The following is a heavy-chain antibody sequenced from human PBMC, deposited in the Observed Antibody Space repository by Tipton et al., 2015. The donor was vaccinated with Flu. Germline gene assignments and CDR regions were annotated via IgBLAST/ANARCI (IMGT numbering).Heavy chain of an antibody. D-gene: IGHD6-6*01. J-gene: IGHJ6*03. CDR1: GDSVSSNSAA. Sequence: PGLVKPSQTPSLTCAISGDSVSSNSAAWNWIRQSPSRGLEWLGRTYYRSKWYNDYAVSVKSRITINPDTSKNQFSLQLNSVTPEDTAVYYCARGAAPQISSSSLYYYYYMDVWGKGTTVTVSS. CDR2: TYYRSKWYN. V-gene: IGHV6-1*01. CDR3: ARGAAPQISSSSLYYYYYMDV.